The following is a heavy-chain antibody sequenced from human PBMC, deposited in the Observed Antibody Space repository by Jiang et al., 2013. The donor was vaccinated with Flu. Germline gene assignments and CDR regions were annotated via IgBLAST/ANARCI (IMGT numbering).Heavy chain of an antibody. CDR1: GFTFSSYA. V-gene: IGHV3-30-3*01. D-gene: IGHD3-10*01. J-gene: IGHJ3*01. Sequence: QLVESGGGVVQPGRSLRLSCAASGFTFSSYAIHWVRQSPGRGLEWVAVISYDGNNKYYGDFVKGRFTVSRDNSKNTLYLQLDSLRPEDTAVYYCARPMTRGVISSDAFDFWGQGTMVTVSS. CDR3: ARPMTRGVISSDAFDF. CDR2: ISYDGNNK.